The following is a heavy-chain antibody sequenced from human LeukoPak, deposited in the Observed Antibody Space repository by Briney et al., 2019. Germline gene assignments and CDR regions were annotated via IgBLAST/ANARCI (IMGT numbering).Heavy chain of an antibody. V-gene: IGHV1-2*04. J-gene: IGHJ6*02. CDR3: ARTVTREDHGV. D-gene: IGHD4-17*01. CDR2: INPNSGGT. Sequence: ASVKVSCKASGYTFTGYYMHWVRQAPGQGLEWMGWINPNSGGTNYAQKFQGWVTMTRDTSISTAYMELRSLRSDDTAVYYCARTVTREDHGVWGQGTTVTVSS. CDR1: GYTFTGYY.